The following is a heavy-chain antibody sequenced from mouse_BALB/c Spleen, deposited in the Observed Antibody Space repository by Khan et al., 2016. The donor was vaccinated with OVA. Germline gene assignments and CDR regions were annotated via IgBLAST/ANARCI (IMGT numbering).Heavy chain of an antibody. CDR3: ARNYYGTRNAMDY. Sequence: QVQLQQSGAELVRPGVSVKISCKGSGYTFTDYAMHWVKQSQTKSLEWIGVISTYYDDASYNQKFKDKATMTVDISSSTAFLELARLTSEDSAIDYCARNYYGTRNAMDYWGQGTSVTVSS. D-gene: IGHD1-1*01. V-gene: IGHV1S137*01. CDR2: ISTYYDDA. CDR1: GYTFTDYA. J-gene: IGHJ4*01.